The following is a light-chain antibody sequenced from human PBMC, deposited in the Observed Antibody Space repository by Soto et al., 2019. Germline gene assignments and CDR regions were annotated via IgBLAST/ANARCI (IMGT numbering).Light chain of an antibody. CDR3: QQTYSTPWT. CDR1: QSISTF. V-gene: IGKV1-39*01. J-gene: IGKJ1*01. CDR2: AAS. Sequence: DIQMTQSPSSLSASVGDRVAITCRASQSISTFLNWYQQKPGRAPNLLIYAASRLQSGVPSRFSGSGSGTDFTLTISSLQPEDFATYYCQQTYSTPWTFGQGTQVEI.